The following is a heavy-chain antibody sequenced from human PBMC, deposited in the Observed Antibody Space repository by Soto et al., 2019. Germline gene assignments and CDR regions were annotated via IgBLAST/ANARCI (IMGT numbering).Heavy chain of an antibody. Sequence: TLSLTCTVSGGSITTGGYYWSWIRQLPGKGLEWIGHRYYSESTYYNPSLKSRVSISLDTSKNQFSLKLSFVTAADTAMYYCARTKCSGGSCYSWSLDYWGPGTTVTVSS. CDR1: GGSITTGGYY. J-gene: IGHJ4*02. V-gene: IGHV4-31*03. CDR2: RYYSEST. CDR3: ARTKCSGGSCYSWSLDY. D-gene: IGHD2-15*01.